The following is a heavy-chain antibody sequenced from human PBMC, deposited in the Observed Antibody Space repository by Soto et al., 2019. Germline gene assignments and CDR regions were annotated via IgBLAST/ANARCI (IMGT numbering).Heavy chain of an antibody. Sequence: QVQLQQWGAGLLKPSETLSLTCAVYGGSFSGYYWSWIRQPPGKGLEWIGEINHSGSTNYNPSLKSRVTISVDTSNNQFSLKLSSVTAADTAVYYCASLTIFGVAADYWGQGTLVTVSS. CDR3: ASLTIFGVAADY. V-gene: IGHV4-34*01. CDR2: INHSGST. CDR1: GGSFSGYY. D-gene: IGHD3-3*01. J-gene: IGHJ4*02.